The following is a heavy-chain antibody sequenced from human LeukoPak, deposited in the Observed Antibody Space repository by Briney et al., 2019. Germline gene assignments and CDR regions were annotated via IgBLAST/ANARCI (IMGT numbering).Heavy chain of an antibody. CDR1: GFTVSNNY. CDR2: IYSVGST. Sequence: GGSLRLSCAASGFTVSNNYMSWVRQAPGKGLEWVSVIYSVGSTFYADSVRGRFTISRDNSKNTLYLQMNSLRAEDTAVYYCARAEWLLTFFDYWGQGTLVTVSS. D-gene: IGHD3-3*01. V-gene: IGHV3-66*01. CDR3: ARAEWLLTFFDY. J-gene: IGHJ4*02.